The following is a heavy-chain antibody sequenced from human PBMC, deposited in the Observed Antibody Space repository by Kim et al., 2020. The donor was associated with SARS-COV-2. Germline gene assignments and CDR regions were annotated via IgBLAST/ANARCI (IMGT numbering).Heavy chain of an antibody. J-gene: IGHJ5*02. V-gene: IGHV4-61*01. D-gene: IGHD4-4*01. CDR1: GGSVSSGSYY. CDR2: IYYSGST. CDR3: ARDAGGITVTIPPKPQQYNWFDP. Sequence: SETLSLTCTVSGGSVSSGSYYWSWIRQPPGKGLEWIGYIYYSGSTNYNPSLKSRVTISVDTSKNQFSLKLSSVTAADTAVYYCARDAGGITVTIPPKPQQYNWFDPWGQGTLVTVSS.